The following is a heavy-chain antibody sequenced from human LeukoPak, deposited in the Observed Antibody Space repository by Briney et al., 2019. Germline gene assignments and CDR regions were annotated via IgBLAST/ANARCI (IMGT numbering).Heavy chain of an antibody. J-gene: IGHJ4*02. CDR2: INPNSGGT. CDR1: GYTFTGYY. V-gene: IGHV1-2*02. CDR3: ARTYTVSSDFDY. D-gene: IGHD6-6*01. Sequence: ASVKVSCKASGYTFTGYYVHWVRQAPGQGLEWMGWINPNSGGTNYAQRFQDRVSMTRDTYISTAYMVLSRLRSDDTAVYYCARTYTVSSDFDYWGLGTLVTVSS.